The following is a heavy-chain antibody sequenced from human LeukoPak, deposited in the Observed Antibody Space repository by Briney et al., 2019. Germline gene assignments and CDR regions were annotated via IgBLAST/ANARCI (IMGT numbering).Heavy chain of an antibody. D-gene: IGHD6-13*01. J-gene: IGHJ4*02. CDR3: ARLSSSSYYFDY. CDR2: ISSSSSFI. V-gene: IGHV3-21*01. Sequence: GGSLRLSCAASGFTFSSYSMNWVRQAPGKGLEWVSSISSSSSFIYYADSVKGRFTISRDNAKNSLYLQMNSLRAEDTAVYYCARLSSSSYYFDYWGQGTLVTVSS. CDR1: GFTFSSYS.